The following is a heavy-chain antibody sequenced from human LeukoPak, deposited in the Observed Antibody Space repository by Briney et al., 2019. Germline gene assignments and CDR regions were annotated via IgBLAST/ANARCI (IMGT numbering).Heavy chain of an antibody. CDR2: IYYSGNT. D-gene: IGHD2-15*01. J-gene: IGHJ5*02. CDR3: ARKEEYCSGGSCYLGWFDP. CDR1: GVSISSSNSY. Sequence: SETLSLTCTVSGVSISSSNSYWGWIRQPPGKGLEWIGSIYYSGNTYYNASLKSQVTISVDTSKNQFSLKLSSVTAADTAVYYCARKEEYCSGGSCYLGWFDPWGPGTLVTVSS. V-gene: IGHV4-39*07.